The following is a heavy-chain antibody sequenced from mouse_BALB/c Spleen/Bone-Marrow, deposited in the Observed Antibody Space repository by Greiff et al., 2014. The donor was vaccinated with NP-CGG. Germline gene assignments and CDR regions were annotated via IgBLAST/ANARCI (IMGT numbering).Heavy chain of an antibody. V-gene: IGHV14-4*02. J-gene: IGHJ4*01. Sequence: EVKLMESGAELVRSGASVKLSCTASGFNIKDYYMHWVKQRPEQGLEWIVWIDPENGDTEYAPKFQGKATMTADTSSNTAYLQLSSLTSEDTAVYYCNGNYYAMDYWGQGTSVTVSS. D-gene: IGHD2-1*01. CDR2: IDPENGDT. CDR1: GFNIKDYY. CDR3: NGNYYAMDY.